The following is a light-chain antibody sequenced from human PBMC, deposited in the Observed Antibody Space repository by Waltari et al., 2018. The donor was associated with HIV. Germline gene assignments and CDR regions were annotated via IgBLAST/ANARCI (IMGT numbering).Light chain of an antibody. CDR2: DVN. V-gene: IGLV2-14*01. CDR3: SSYTTIYTWV. J-gene: IGLJ3*02. Sequence: SCTGTSSDIGEYNYVSWFQHHPTKAPKLIIFDVNYRPSGVSNRFSGSKSGNTASLTISGLQAEDEADYYCSSYTTIYTWVFGGVTKLTVL. CDR1: SSDIGEYNY.